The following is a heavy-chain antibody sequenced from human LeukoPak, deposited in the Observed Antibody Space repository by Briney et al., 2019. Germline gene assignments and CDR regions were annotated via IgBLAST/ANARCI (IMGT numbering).Heavy chain of an antibody. Sequence: GGSLRLSCAASGFTFSSQSMNWVRQAPGKGLEWVSSISTSSSYIYYADSVKGRFTISRDNAKNSLYLQMNSLRAEDTAVYYCARDGHSGYASSFDYWGQGTLVTVSS. CDR2: ISTSSSYI. J-gene: IGHJ4*02. CDR1: GFTFSSQS. D-gene: IGHD5-12*01. V-gene: IGHV3-21*01. CDR3: ARDGHSGYASSFDY.